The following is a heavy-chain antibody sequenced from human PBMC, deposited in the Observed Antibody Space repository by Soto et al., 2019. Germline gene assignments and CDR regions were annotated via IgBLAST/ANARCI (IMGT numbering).Heavy chain of an antibody. V-gene: IGHV1-8*02. D-gene: IGHD3-9*01. Sequence: ASVKVSCTASGYIFINYAIHWVRQAPGQGLEWMGWVSPDSGNAGYAQQFQGRVSMTSDTSTSTVYMELTSLRSEDTAVYFCEVTTGYWGQGTMVTVSS. CDR1: GYIFINYA. J-gene: IGHJ4*02. CDR3: EVTTGY. CDR2: VSPDSGNA.